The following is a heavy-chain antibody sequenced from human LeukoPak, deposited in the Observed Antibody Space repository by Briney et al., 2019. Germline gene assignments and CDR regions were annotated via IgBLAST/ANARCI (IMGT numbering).Heavy chain of an antibody. CDR2: IYSGGST. J-gene: IGHJ3*02. V-gene: IGHV3-66*01. CDR3: VRAETGGHVFNI. CDR1: GFTVSSNY. Sequence: GGSLRLSCAASGFTVSSNYMSWVRQAPGKGLEWVSVIYSGGSTYYAGSVRGRFTISRENAKNSLYLQMNSLRAGDTAVYYCVRAETGGHVFNIWGQGTMVTVSS. D-gene: IGHD7-27*01.